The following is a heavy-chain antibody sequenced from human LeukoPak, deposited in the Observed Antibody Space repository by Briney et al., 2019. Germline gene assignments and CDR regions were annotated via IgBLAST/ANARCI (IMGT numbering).Heavy chain of an antibody. D-gene: IGHD6-19*01. V-gene: IGHV3-48*02. CDR3: ARAAYSSGPDY. CDR2: ISPSSTSI. J-gene: IGHJ4*02. Sequence: GGFLRLSCAASGFTFSSYSMNWVRRAPGKGLEWVSYISPSSTSIYYADSVKGRFTFSRDNAKNSLYLQMSSLRDEDTAVYYCARAAYSSGPDYWGQGTLVTVSS. CDR1: GFTFSSYS.